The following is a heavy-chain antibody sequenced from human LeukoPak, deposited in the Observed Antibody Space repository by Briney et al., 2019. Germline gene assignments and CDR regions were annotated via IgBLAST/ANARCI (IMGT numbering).Heavy chain of an antibody. Sequence: QPGGSLRLSCAASGFTFSSYGMHWVRQAPGKGLEWVAVIWYDGSNKYYADSVKGRFTISRDNSKNTLYLQMNSLRAEDTAVYYCAASIGDIAFDIWGRGTMVTVSS. CDR2: IWYDGSNK. J-gene: IGHJ3*02. D-gene: IGHD3-16*01. CDR1: GFTFSSYG. CDR3: AASIGDIAFDI. V-gene: IGHV3-33*01.